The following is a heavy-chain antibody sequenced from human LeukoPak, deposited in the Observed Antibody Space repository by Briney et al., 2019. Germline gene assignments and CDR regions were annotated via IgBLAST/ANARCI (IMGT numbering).Heavy chain of an antibody. D-gene: IGHD7-27*01. CDR1: GGSLSSGGYY. V-gene: IGHV4-31*03. CDR3: ARFSTRLTGERIGAFDL. J-gene: IGHJ3*01. Sequence: SQTLSHTCTVSGGSLSSGGYYWTWIRQHPGKGLEWLAYIYYVGNTYYNPSLKSRLSISANTSKNHFSLNLSSVTAADTAIYYCARFSTRLTGERIGAFDLWGQGTMVTVSS. CDR2: IYYVGNT.